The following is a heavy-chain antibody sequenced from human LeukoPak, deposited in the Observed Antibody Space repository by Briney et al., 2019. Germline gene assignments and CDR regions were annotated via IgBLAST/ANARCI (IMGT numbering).Heavy chain of an antibody. V-gene: IGHV4-59*01. Sequence: SETLSLTCTVSGGSISSYYWSWIRQPPGKGLEWIGYIYYSGSTNYNPSHKSRVTISVDTSKNQFSLKLSSVTAADTAVYYCARGQSDIVVVPAAVVWFDPWGQGTLVTVSS. J-gene: IGHJ5*02. CDR1: GGSISSYY. D-gene: IGHD2-2*01. CDR2: IYYSGST. CDR3: ARGQSDIVVVPAAVVWFDP.